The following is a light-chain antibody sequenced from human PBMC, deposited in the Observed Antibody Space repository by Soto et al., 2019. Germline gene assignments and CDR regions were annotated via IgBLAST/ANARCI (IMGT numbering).Light chain of an antibody. CDR2: GAS. CDR1: QSVSSSY. J-gene: IGKJ3*01. V-gene: IGKV3-20*01. Sequence: EIVLTQSPGTLSLSPGERATLSCRASQSVSSSYLAWYQQKPGQAPRLLIYGASSMATGIPDRFSGSGSGTAFTLTISRLEPEDFAVYYCQQYGSSPLFTFGPGTKVDI. CDR3: QQYGSSPLFT.